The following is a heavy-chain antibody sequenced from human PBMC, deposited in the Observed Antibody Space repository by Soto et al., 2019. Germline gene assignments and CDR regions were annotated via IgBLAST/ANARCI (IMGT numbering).Heavy chain of an antibody. Sequence: SVKVSCKASGVTFSSYAISWVRQAPGQGLEWMGGIIPIFGTANYAQKFQGRVTITADESTSTAYMELSSLRSEDTAVYCCARRQGSWYHNFDYWGQGTLVTVSS. CDR3: ARRQGSWYHNFDY. D-gene: IGHD6-13*01. J-gene: IGHJ4*02. CDR1: GVTFSSYA. CDR2: IIPIFGTA. V-gene: IGHV1-69*13.